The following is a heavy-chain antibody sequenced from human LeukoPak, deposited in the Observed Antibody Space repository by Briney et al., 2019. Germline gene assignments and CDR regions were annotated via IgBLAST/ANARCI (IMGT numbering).Heavy chain of an antibody. CDR1: GFTFSSYG. Sequence: PGRSLRLSCAASGFTFSSYGRHWDRQAPGKGLVWVAVISYDGGNKYYADSVKGRFTISRDNTKNTLYLQMNSLRAEDTAVYYCAKDEKLQHYYDSTSWYWGRGTLVTVSS. D-gene: IGHD3-22*01. J-gene: IGHJ4*02. CDR2: ISYDGGNK. V-gene: IGHV3-30*18. CDR3: AKDEKLQHYYDSTSWY.